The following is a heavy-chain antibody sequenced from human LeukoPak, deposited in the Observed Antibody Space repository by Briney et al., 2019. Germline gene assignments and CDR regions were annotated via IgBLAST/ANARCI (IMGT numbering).Heavy chain of an antibody. J-gene: IGHJ4*02. CDR3: ARGGEQWLVTYYFDY. Sequence: PGRSLRLSCAASGFTFSSYAMHWVRQAPGKGLEWVAVISYDGSNKYYADSVKGRFTISRDNSKNTLYLQMNGLRAEDTAVYYCARGGEQWLVTYYFDYWGQGTLVTVSS. V-gene: IGHV3-30*04. CDR2: ISYDGSNK. CDR1: GFTFSSYA. D-gene: IGHD6-19*01.